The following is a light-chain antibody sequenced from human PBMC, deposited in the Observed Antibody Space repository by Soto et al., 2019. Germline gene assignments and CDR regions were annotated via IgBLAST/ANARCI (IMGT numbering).Light chain of an antibody. J-gene: IGKJ1*01. CDR1: QSVGSY. Sequence: EIMLTQSPATLSLSPGERATLSCRASQSVGSYFAWYQQKPGQAPRLLIYDASNRATGIPARFSGSGSGTDFTLTISSLEPEDFAVYYCQQRGNWPLTFGQGTKVEIK. CDR2: DAS. V-gene: IGKV3-11*01. CDR3: QQRGNWPLT.